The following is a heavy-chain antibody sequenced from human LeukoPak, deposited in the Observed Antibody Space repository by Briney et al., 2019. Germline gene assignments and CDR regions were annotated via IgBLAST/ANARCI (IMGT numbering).Heavy chain of an antibody. CDR3: ARDKAVREQQLGGDYYYYYMDV. D-gene: IGHD6-13*01. CDR1: GFTFSSYW. V-gene: IGHV3-7*01. Sequence: GGSLGLSCVVSGFTFSSYWMSWVRQAPGKGLEWVANVKEDGGEKYYVDSVKGRFTISRDNAKSSLYLQMNSLRAEDTAVYYCARDKAVREQQLGGDYYYYYMDVWGKGTTVTVSS. CDR2: VKEDGGEK. J-gene: IGHJ6*03.